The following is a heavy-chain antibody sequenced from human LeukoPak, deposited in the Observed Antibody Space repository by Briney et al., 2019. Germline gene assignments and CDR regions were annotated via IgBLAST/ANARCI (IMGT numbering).Heavy chain of an antibody. J-gene: IGHJ4*02. CDR3: ARDTYYYDSSGYYYFDY. D-gene: IGHD3-22*01. V-gene: IGHV4-61*02. CDR1: GGSISSGSYY. Sequence: SETLSLTCTVSGGSISSGSYYWSWIRQPAGKGLEWIGRIYTSGSTNYNPSLKSRVTMSVDTSKNQFSLKLSSVTAADTAVYSCARDTYYYDSSGYYYFDYWGQGTLVTVSS. CDR2: IYTSGST.